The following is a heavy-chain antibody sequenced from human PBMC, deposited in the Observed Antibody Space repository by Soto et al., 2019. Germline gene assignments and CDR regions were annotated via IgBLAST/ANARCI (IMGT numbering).Heavy chain of an antibody. D-gene: IGHD6-19*01. Sequence: EVQLVESGGGLVQPGGSLRLSCAASGFTFSSYWIHWVRQAPGKGLVWVSRINSDGSTTNYADSVKGRFTISRDNAKNTLYLQMNSLRAEDTAVYYCARGGFKQWLLDYWGQRTLVTVSS. J-gene: IGHJ4*02. V-gene: IGHV3-74*01. CDR3: ARGGFKQWLLDY. CDR1: GFTFSSYW. CDR2: INSDGSTT.